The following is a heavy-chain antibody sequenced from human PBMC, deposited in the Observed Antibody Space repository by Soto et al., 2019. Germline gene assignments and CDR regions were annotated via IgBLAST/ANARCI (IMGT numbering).Heavy chain of an antibody. V-gene: IGHV3-7*02. Sequence: HPGGSLRLTCAASGFTFSHSWMSWVRQAPGKGLEWVANIKEDGSEIHYVDSVKGRFTISRDNAKNCLYLQMSSLRVEDTGVYYCASLLGSVTTFDYWGQGTLVTVSS. CDR3: ASLLGSVTTFDY. CDR1: GFTFSHSW. CDR2: IKEDGSEI. D-gene: IGHD1-1*01. J-gene: IGHJ4*02.